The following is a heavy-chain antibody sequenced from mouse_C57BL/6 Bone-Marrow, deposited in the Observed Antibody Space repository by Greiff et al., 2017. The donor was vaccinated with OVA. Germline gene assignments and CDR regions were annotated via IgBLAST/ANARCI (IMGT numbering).Heavy chain of an antibody. Sequence: EVQLQQSGAELVKPGASVKLSCTASGFNIKDYYMHWVKQRTEQGLEWIGRIDPEDGETKYAPKVQGKATITADTSSNTAYLQLSSLTSEETAVYYCVFYYDYEGFAYWGQGTLVTVSA. CDR1: GFNIKDYY. V-gene: IGHV14-2*01. CDR3: VFYYDYEGFAY. CDR2: IDPEDGET. J-gene: IGHJ3*01. D-gene: IGHD2-4*01.